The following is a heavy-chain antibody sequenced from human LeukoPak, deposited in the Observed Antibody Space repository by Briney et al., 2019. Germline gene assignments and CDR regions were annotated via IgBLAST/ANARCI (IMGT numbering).Heavy chain of an antibody. V-gene: IGHV3-49*03. J-gene: IGHJ5*02. D-gene: IGHD3-16*01. Sequence: GGSLSLSCTTSGFTFGTHTMHWFRQAPGKGLQWIGFIRSSGTTQYAASVKGRFTISRDDSKSIAYLQMNSLKTEDTAVYYYTRDRFYVWFDPWGQGTLVTVSS. CDR2: IRSSGTT. CDR3: TRDRFYVWFDP. CDR1: GFTFGTHT.